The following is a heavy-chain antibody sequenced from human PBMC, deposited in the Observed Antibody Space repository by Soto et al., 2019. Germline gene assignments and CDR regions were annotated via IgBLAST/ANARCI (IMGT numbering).Heavy chain of an antibody. CDR1: GFSVSTNY. Sequence: GGSLRLSCAASGFSVSTNYLTWVRQAPGKGLEWVSLIYSRGATYYADSVKGRFTIYRDNSENTLYLQMNSLRAEDTAVYYCARGYGTTYGFGYWGQGTLVTV. D-gene: IGHD3-10*01. CDR3: ARGYGTTYGFGY. V-gene: IGHV3-53*01. CDR2: IYSRGAT. J-gene: IGHJ4*02.